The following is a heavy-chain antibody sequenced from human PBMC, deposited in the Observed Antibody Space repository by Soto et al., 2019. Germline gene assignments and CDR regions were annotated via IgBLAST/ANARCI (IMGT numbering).Heavy chain of an antibody. CDR2: IKQDGSEK. V-gene: IGHV3-7*01. D-gene: IGHD3-10*01. Sequence: PGGSLRLSCEASGFTFSSYWMTWVRQAPGKGLEWVANIKQDGSEKYYVDSVKGRFTISRDNAKNSLYLQMNSLRAEDTAVYSCARAGSNYFASGSYQPYYKDVWGKGTTVTVSS. CDR1: GFTFSSYW. CDR3: ARAGSNYFASGSYQPYYKDV. J-gene: IGHJ6*03.